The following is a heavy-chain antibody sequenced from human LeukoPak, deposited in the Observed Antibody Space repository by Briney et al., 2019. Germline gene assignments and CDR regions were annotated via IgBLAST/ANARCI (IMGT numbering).Heavy chain of an antibody. V-gene: IGHV3-49*04. CDR2: IRSKAYGGTT. CDR1: GFTFGDYA. Sequence: GGSQRLSCTASGFTFGDYAMSWVRQAPGKGLEWVGFIRSKAYGGTTEYAASVKGRFTISRDDSKSIAYLQMNSLKTEDTAVYYCTRAQDIVVVPAAPLDLWGRGTLVTVSS. J-gene: IGHJ2*01. CDR3: TRAQDIVVVPAAPLDL. D-gene: IGHD2-2*01.